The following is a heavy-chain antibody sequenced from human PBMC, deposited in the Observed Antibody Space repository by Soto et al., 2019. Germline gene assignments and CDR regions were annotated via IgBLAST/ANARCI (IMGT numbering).Heavy chain of an antibody. Sequence: ESGGGLVQPGGSLRLSCAASGFTFSSYSMNWVRQAPGKGLEWVSYISSSSSTIYYADSVKGRFTISRDNAKNSLYLQMNSLRAEDTAVYYCARGLCITMVRGAGTWGQGTLVTVSS. D-gene: IGHD3-10*01. CDR1: GFTFSSYS. J-gene: IGHJ5*02. CDR2: ISSSSSTI. CDR3: ARGLCITMVRGAGT. V-gene: IGHV3-48*01.